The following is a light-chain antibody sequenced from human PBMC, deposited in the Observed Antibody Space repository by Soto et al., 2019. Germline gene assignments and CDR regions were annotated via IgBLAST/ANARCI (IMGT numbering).Light chain of an antibody. CDR2: GAF. CDR3: QQSFSTPQT. V-gene: IGKV3-15*01. CDR1: QGIGDT. J-gene: IGKJ4*01. Sequence: DIVFTQTPGTLSLSPGEGVTLSCRASQGIGDTLAWYQHKPGQTPRLLIHGAFTRATGIPARFSGSGSGTDFTLAISSLQPEDSATYYCQQSFSTPQTFGGGTKVDIK.